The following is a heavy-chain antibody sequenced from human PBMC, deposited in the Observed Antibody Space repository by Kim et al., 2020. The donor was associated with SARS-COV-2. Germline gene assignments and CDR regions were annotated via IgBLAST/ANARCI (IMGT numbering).Heavy chain of an antibody. CDR3: ARAFSGPGDYVRRVTPGAFDI. CDR1: GYTFTSYG. Sequence: ASVKVSCKASGYTFTSYGISWVRQAPGQGLEWMGWISAYNGNTNYAQKLQGRVTMTTDTSTSTAYMELRSLRSDDTAVYYCARAFSGPGDYVRRVTPGAFDIWGQGTMVTVSS. D-gene: IGHD4-17*01. V-gene: IGHV1-18*01. J-gene: IGHJ3*02. CDR2: ISAYNGNT.